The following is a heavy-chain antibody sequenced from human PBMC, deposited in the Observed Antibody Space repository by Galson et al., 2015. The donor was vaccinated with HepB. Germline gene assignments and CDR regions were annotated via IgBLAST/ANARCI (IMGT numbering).Heavy chain of an antibody. Sequence: QSGAEVKKPGESLKISCKGSGYSFTSYWIGWVRQMPGKGLEWMGIIYPGDSDTRYSPSFQGQVTISADKSISTAYLQWSSLKASDTAMYYCARLSGAYCGGDCSPDDAFDIWGQGTMVTVSS. CDR2: IYPGDSDT. CDR1: GYSFTSYW. V-gene: IGHV5-51*03. D-gene: IGHD2-21*02. J-gene: IGHJ3*02. CDR3: ARLSGAYCGGDCSPDDAFDI.